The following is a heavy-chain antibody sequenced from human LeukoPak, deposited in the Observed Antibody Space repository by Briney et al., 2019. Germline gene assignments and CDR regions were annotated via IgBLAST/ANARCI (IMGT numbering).Heavy chain of an antibody. CDR3: ARFSRITWGDWRDAFDL. J-gene: IGHJ3*01. CDR1: GGSFSDYF. D-gene: IGHD2-21*02. V-gene: IGHV4-34*01. Sequence: SETLSLMCSVYGGSFSDYFWSWIRQPPGKGLEWIGEIDDGGNTNYNPSLMSRVIVSMEKSKKQFSLVMRSMTAADTAVYYCARFSRITWGDWRDAFDLWGQGATVIVSS. CDR2: IDDGGNT.